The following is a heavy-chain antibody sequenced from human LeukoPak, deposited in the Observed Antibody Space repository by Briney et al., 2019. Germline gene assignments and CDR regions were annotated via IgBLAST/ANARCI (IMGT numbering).Heavy chain of an antibody. V-gene: IGHV3-72*01. D-gene: IGHD3-9*01. CDR1: GFTFSDHY. CDR3: TTAGYYAPYTFDS. J-gene: IGHJ4*02. CDR2: TRDKANSYTT. Sequence: PGGSLRLSCAASGFTFSDHYMDWVRQAPGKGLEWVGRTRDKANSYTTEYAASVKGRFTISRDDSKNSLHLQMNSLKTEDTAVYYCTTAGYYAPYTFDSWGQGTLVTVSS.